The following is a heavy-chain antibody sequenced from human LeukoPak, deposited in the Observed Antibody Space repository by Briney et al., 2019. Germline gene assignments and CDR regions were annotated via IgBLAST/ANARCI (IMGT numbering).Heavy chain of an antibody. D-gene: IGHD1-1*01. Sequence: EGSLRLSCAASGFTFSNYWMTWGRQAPGEGLEWVAKIKQDGSDKSYVDSVKGRFTISRDNAQRSLNLQLNNLRADDTAVYYCARLGAAGGTFAWGSMGTNIDYWGQGTLVTVSS. CDR2: IKQDGSDK. J-gene: IGHJ4*02. CDR3: ARLGAAGGTFAWGSMGTNIDY. CDR1: GFTFSNYW. V-gene: IGHV3-7*01.